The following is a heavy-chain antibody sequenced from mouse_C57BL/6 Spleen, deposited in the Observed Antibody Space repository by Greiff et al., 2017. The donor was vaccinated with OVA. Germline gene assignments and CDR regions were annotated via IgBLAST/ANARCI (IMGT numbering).Heavy chain of an antibody. CDR2: IDPEDGDT. CDR3: TTDSSGKGGFGY. Sequence: VQLQQSGAELVRPGASVKLSCTASGFNIKDYYMHWVKQRPEQGLEWIGRIDPEDGDTEYAPKFQGKATVTADTSSNTAYLQLSSLTSEDPAVYYCTTDSSGKGGFGYWGQGTTLTVSS. CDR1: GFNIKDYY. D-gene: IGHD3-2*02. V-gene: IGHV14-1*01. J-gene: IGHJ2*01.